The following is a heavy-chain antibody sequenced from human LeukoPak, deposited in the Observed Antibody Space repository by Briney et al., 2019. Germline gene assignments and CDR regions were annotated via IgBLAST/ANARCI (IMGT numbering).Heavy chain of an antibody. J-gene: IGHJ4*02. V-gene: IGHV1-2*02. D-gene: IGHD3-22*01. CDR2: IKPNSGGT. CDR3: ARGGLSYYDSSGYYGFDY. CDR1: GYTFTCYY. Sequence: ASVKDSCKASGYTFTCYYMHWVRQAPGQGLEWMGWIKPNSGGTNYAQKFQGRVTMTRDTSISTAYMELSRLRSDDTAVYYCARGGLSYYDSSGYYGFDYWGQGTLVTVSS.